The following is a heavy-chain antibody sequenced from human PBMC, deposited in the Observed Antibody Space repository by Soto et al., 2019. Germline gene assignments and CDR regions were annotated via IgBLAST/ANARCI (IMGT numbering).Heavy chain of an antibody. Sequence: QLQLQESGPGLVKPSETLSLTCTVSGGSISSSSYYWGWIRQPPGKGLEWIGSIYYSGSTYYNPSLKSRVTISVDTSKNQFALKQSSVTAADTAVYYCARHSSIADLSYGWGVFDYWGQGTLVTVSS. D-gene: IGHD6-6*01. CDR1: GGSISSSSYY. J-gene: IGHJ4*02. V-gene: IGHV4-39*01. CDR3: ARHSSIADLSYGWGVFDY. CDR2: IYYSGST.